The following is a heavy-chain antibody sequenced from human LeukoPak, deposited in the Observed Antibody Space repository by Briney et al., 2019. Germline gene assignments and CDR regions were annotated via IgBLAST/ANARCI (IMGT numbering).Heavy chain of an antibody. J-gene: IGHJ4*02. V-gene: IGHV1-69*06. CDR2: IIPIFGTA. CDR3: ARADRLGAALLASFDY. Sequence: SVKVSCKASGGTFSSYAISWVRQAPGQGLEWMGGIIPIFGTANYAQKFQGRVTIAADKSTSTAYMELSSLRSEDTAVYYCARADRLGAALLASFDYWGQGTLVTVSS. D-gene: IGHD3-16*01. CDR1: GGTFSSYA.